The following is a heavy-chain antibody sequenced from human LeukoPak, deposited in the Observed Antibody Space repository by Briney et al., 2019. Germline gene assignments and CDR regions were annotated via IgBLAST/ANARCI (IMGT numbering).Heavy chain of an antibody. D-gene: IGHD2-2*01. CDR1: GYSISSGYY. J-gene: IGHJ5*02. V-gene: IGHV4-38-2*01. Sequence: PAETLCLTCAVSGYSISSGYYWGWIRQPPGKGLEWIGSIYHSGSTYYNPALKSRVTISVDTSKNQFSLKLSSVTAADTAVYYCAIVRDVRCSNTSCYRFNWFYPWGQGTLVTVS. CDR3: AIVRDVRCSNTSCYRFNWFYP. CDR2: IYHSGST.